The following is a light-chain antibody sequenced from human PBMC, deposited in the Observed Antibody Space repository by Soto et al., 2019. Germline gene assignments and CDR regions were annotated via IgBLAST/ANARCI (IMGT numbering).Light chain of an antibody. V-gene: IGKV3-20*01. CDR3: QQYVTSPPTYT. CDR1: QSVNNRD. CDR2: GAS. Sequence: EVVLTQSPGTLSLSPGERATLSCRASQSVNNRDLAWYQQKPGQAPRLLIHGASIRATGIPDRFSGSASGADFTLTISRLEPKDFAVYYCQQYVTSPPTYTFGQGTKLEIK. J-gene: IGKJ2*01.